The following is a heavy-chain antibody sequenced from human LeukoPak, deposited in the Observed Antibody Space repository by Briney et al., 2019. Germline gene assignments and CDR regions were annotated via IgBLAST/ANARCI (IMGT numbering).Heavy chain of an antibody. Sequence: GGSLRLSCAASGFIFDDYGMSWVRQAPGKGLEWVSSISSSSSYIYYADSVKGRFTISRDNAKNSLYLQMNSLRAEDTAVYYCARGQDYYGSGSRSYYFDYWGQGTLVTVSS. CDR1: GFIFDDYG. J-gene: IGHJ4*02. CDR2: ISSSSSYI. CDR3: ARGQDYYGSGSRSYYFDY. D-gene: IGHD3-10*01. V-gene: IGHV3-21*01.